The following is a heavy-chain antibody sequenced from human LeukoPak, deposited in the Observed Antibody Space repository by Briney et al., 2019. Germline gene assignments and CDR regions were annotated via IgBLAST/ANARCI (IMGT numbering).Heavy chain of an antibody. J-gene: IGHJ3*02. CDR2: IYYSGST. D-gene: IGHD3-10*01. CDR1: GGSISSGGYS. Sequence: SSQTLPLTCAVSGGSISSGGYSWSWIRQPPGKGLEWIGYIYYSGSTYYNPSLKSRVTISVDTSKNQFSLKLSSVTAADTAVYYCARGGFSGDDAFDIWGQGTMVTVSS. CDR3: ARGGFSGDDAFDI. V-gene: IGHV4-30-4*07.